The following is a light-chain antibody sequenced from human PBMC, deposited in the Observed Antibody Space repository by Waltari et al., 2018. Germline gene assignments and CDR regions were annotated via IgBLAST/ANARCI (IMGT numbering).Light chain of an antibody. J-gene: IGLJ3*02. V-gene: IGLV3-1*01. CDR1: KLGNRQ. Sequence: SYDLTQSPSVSVSPGQTVSITCSGDKLGNRQACWYQQKPGQSPPLLIFENSKRPSGIPERFAGSNSGNTATLTIRGTQALDDGDYYCQAWDTRGAWVFGGGTKLTVL. CDR3: QAWDTRGAWV. CDR2: ENS.